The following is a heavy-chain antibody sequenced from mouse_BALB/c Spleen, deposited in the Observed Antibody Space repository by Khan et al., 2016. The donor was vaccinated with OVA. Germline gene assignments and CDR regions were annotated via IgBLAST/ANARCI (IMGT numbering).Heavy chain of an antibody. J-gene: IGHJ3*01. Sequence: QVQLQQPGAELVRPGTSVKVSCNASGYVFSVYLIDWVIQRPGQGLEWIGVINPGNNNTNYNEKFKGKATLTADKSSRTAYVQVSSLTSDDSEVYFCARGGYGTVAYWGQGTPVTVSA. V-gene: IGHV1-54*01. CDR1: GYVFSVYL. CDR3: ARGGYGTVAY. D-gene: IGHD2-1*01. CDR2: INPGNNNT.